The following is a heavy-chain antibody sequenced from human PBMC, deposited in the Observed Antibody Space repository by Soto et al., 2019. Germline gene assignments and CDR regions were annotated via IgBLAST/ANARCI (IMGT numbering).Heavy chain of an antibody. CDR2: IHYSGNT. Sequence: SETLSLICTVSGGSITTYYWSWIRQPPGKGLEWIGYIHYSGNTDYNPSLKSRLNTSVDRSKNQLTLNLSSVTAADTAVYYCARLLRPSDSERYYMDVWGKGTTVTVS. V-gene: IGHV4-59*08. J-gene: IGHJ6*03. D-gene: IGHD2-15*01. CDR3: ARLLRPSDSERYYMDV. CDR1: GGSITTYY.